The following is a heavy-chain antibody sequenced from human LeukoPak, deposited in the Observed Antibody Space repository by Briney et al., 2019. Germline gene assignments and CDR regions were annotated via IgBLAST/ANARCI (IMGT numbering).Heavy chain of an antibody. J-gene: IGHJ4*02. D-gene: IGHD2-2*01. CDR3: ARGYCSRTNCYILDF. CDR2: ISAYNGNT. V-gene: IGHV1-18*01. CDR1: GYTFTSYG. Sequence: ASVKVSCKASGYTFTSYGISWVRQAPGQGLEWMGWISAYNGNTNYAQKLQGRVTMTTDTSTSTAYMELRSLRSDDTAVYYCARGYCSRTNCYILDFWGQGTLVTVSS.